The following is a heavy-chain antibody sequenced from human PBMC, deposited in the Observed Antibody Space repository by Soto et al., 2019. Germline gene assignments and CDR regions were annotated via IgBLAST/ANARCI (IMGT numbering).Heavy chain of an antibody. CDR1: GFSVSSNY. CDR3: ARDSTWIPYYHYGMDV. D-gene: IGHD5-18*01. V-gene: IGHV3-53*01. Sequence: EVQLVESGGGLIQPGGSLRLSCAASGFSVSSNYMSWVRQAPGKGLEWVSVIYSGGNTHYADSVKGRFTISRDNSKNTLYLQMNSLRAEDTTVYYCARDSTWIPYYHYGMDVWCQWTTVTVSS. CDR2: IYSGGNT. J-gene: IGHJ6*02.